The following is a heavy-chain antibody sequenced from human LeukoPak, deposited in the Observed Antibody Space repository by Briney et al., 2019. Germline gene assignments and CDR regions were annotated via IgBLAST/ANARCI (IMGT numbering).Heavy chain of an antibody. CDR3: ASPPYCSSTSCYERAFDI. D-gene: IGHD2-2*01. J-gene: IGHJ3*02. CDR1: DGSISSSSYY. CDR2: IYYSGST. V-gene: IGHV4-39*01. Sequence: SETLSLTCIVSDGSISSSSYYWGWIRQPPGKGLEWIGSIYYSGSTYYNPSLKSRVTISVDTSKNQFSLKLSSVTAADTAVYYCASPPYCSSTSCYERAFDIWGQGTMVTVSS.